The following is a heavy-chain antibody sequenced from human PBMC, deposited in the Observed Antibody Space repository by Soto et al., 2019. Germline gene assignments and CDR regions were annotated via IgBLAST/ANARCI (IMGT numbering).Heavy chain of an antibody. CDR1: GGTSTRYA. CDR2: IVPMFGTS. Sequence: QERLVQSGAEVRKPGSSVNVSCKVTGGTSTRYAINWVRQAPGPGLEWMGGIVPMFGTSKYAQKFQGRVTITADTSTNIAYMELRSLRSEDTAVYYCNRGSEYDFWSGYLWGQGTLVSVSS. J-gene: IGHJ4*02. CDR3: NRGSEYDFWSGYL. D-gene: IGHD3-3*01. V-gene: IGHV1-69*06.